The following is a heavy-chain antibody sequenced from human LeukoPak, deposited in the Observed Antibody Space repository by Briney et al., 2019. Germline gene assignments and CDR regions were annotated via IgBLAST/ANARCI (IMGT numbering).Heavy chain of an antibody. V-gene: IGHV3-23*01. CDR2: ISASGGST. CDR1: GFSFSSHA. Sequence: GGSLRLSCAASGFSFSSHAMSWVRQAPGTGREWLSDISASGGSTYYADSVKGRFTISRDNSKKPLYLQMNSLRAEDTAVYYCAKGFYYDSSGYPTYDYWGQGTLVTVSS. D-gene: IGHD3-22*01. J-gene: IGHJ4*02. CDR3: AKGFYYDSSGYPTYDY.